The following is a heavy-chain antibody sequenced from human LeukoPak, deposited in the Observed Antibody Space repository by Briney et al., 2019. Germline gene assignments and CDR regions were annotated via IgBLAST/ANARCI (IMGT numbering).Heavy chain of an antibody. V-gene: IGHV1-69*06. Sequence: SVKVSCKASGGTFSSYAISWVRQAPGQGLEWMGGIIPIFGTANYAQKFQGRVTITADTSTSTAYMELRSLRSDDTAVYYCARSGRGTYYYFDLWGQGTLGTVSS. J-gene: IGHJ4*02. D-gene: IGHD1-26*01. CDR1: GGTFSSYA. CDR3: ARSGRGTYYYFDL. CDR2: IIPIFGTA.